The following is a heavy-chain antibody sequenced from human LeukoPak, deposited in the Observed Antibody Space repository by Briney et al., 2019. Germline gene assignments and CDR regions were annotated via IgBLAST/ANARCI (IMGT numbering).Heavy chain of an antibody. CDR3: ARDRYCSSTSCYSMGGMDV. D-gene: IGHD2-2*01. V-gene: IGHV3-23*01. CDR2: ISGSGGST. CDR1: GFTFSSYA. Sequence: GGSLRLSCAASGFTFSSYAMSWVRQAPGKGLEWVSAISGSGGSTYYADSVKGRFTISRDNSKNTLYLQMNSLRAEDTAVYYCARDRYCSSTSCYSMGGMDVWGKGTTVTVSS. J-gene: IGHJ6*04.